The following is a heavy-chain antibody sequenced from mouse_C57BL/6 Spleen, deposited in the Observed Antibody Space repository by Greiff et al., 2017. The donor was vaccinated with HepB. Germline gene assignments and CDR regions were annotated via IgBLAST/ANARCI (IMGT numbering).Heavy chain of an antibody. D-gene: IGHD1-1*01. CDR3: AINYYGSSQRGFAY. Sequence: QVQLQQPGAELVKPGASVKVSCKASGYTFTSYWMHWVKQRPGQGLEWIGRIHPSDSDTNYNQKFKGKATLTVDKSSSTAYMQLSSLTSEDSAVYYCAINYYGSSQRGFAYWGQGTLVTVSA. CDR1: GYTFTSYW. J-gene: IGHJ3*01. V-gene: IGHV1-74*01. CDR2: IHPSDSDT.